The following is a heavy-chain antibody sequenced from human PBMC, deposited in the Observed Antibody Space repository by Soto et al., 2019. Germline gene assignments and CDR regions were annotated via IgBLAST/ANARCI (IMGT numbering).Heavy chain of an antibody. CDR2: INIDGTSA. V-gene: IGHV3-74*01. CDR1: GFTFRNFW. D-gene: IGHD3-16*01. J-gene: IGHJ3*01. Sequence: EAQLEESGGGLVQPGGSLRLSCAASGFTFRNFWMYWVRQAPEKGLVWVSHINIDGTSATYADSVRGRFTISRDNGKDILYLQMNSLTAEDTAVYYCARVSTMITRLASFDVWGQGTMVAVSS. CDR3: ARVSTMITRLASFDV.